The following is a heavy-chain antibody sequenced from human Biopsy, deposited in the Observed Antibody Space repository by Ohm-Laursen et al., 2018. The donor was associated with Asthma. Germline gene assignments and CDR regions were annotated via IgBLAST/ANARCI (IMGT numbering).Heavy chain of an antibody. CDR3: AKDVFPGWELRRGPDY. D-gene: IGHD1-26*01. CDR1: GFSFSNYG. V-gene: IGHV3-30*18. J-gene: IGHJ4*02. Sequence: SLRPSCSASGFSFSNYGMHWVRQAPGKGLDWVAVISFDGSNKNYTDSVKGRFTISRGNSRNTLHLQMNSLRAEDTAVYYCAKDVFPGWELRRGPDYWGQGTLVTVSS. CDR2: ISFDGSNK.